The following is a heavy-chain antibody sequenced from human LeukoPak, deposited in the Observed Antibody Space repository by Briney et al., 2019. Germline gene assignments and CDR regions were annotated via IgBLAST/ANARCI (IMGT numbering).Heavy chain of an antibody. V-gene: IGHV3-48*04. CDR3: ARGYGDYVFDAFDI. CDR1: GFTFSSYS. Sequence: GGSLRLSCAASGFTFSSYSMNWVRQAPGKGLEWVSYISSSSSTIYYADSVKGRFTISRDNAKNSLYLQMNSLRAEDTAVYYCARGYGDYVFDAFDIWGQGTMVTVSS. CDR2: ISSSSSTI. J-gene: IGHJ3*02. D-gene: IGHD4-17*01.